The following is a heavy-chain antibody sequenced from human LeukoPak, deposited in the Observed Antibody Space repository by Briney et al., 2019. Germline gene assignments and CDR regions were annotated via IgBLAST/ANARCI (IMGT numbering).Heavy chain of an antibody. CDR3: ARVRYDSSGYYFDY. D-gene: IGHD3-22*01. Sequence: GSLRLSCAASGFTFSSYEMNWVRQAPGKGLEWIGSIYYSGSTNYNPSLKSRVTISVDTSKNQFSLKLSSVTAADTAVYYCARVRYDSSGYYFDYWGQGTLVTVSS. CDR1: GFTFSSYE. CDR2: IYYSGST. J-gene: IGHJ4*02. V-gene: IGHV4-59*01.